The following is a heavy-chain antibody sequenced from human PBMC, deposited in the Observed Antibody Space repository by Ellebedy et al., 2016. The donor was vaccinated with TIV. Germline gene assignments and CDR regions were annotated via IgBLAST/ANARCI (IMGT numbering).Heavy chain of an antibody. Sequence: ASVKVSXXASGYTFTSYGISWVRQAPGQGLEWMGWISAYNGNTNYAQKLQGRVTMTTDTSTSTAYMELRSLRSDDTAVYYCARDRPGVYSTPFDYWGQGTLVTVSS. D-gene: IGHD6-13*01. V-gene: IGHV1-18*01. J-gene: IGHJ4*02. CDR1: GYTFTSYG. CDR3: ARDRPGVYSTPFDY. CDR2: ISAYNGNT.